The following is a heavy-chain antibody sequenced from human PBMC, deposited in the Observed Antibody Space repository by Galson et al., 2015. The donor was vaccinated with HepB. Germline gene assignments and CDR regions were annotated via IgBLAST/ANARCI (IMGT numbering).Heavy chain of an antibody. J-gene: IGHJ5*02. CDR1: GFTFSNAW. CDR2: IKSKTDGGTT. Sequence: SLRLSCAASGFTFSNAWMSWVRQAPGKGLEWVGRIKSKTDGGTTDYAAPVKGRFTISRDDSKNTLYLQMNSLKTEDTAVYYCTTEKLITIFGVVTLPEGWFDPWGQGTLVTVSS. CDR3: TTEKLITIFGVVTLPEGWFDP. D-gene: IGHD3-3*01. V-gene: IGHV3-15*01.